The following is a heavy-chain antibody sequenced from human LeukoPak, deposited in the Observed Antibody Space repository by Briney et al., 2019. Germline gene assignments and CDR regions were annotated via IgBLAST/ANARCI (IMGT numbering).Heavy chain of an antibody. CDR3: ARLARYSYVGVYYFDY. CDR1: GFTFSSNG. Sequence: GGSLRLSCAASGFTFSSNGMHWVRQAPGKGLEWVTFIRYDGSSNYYADSVKGRFTISRDNSQSTLFLQMNSLRAEDTAVYYCARLARYSYVGVYYFDYWGQGTLVTVSS. D-gene: IGHD5-18*01. CDR2: IRYDGSSN. J-gene: IGHJ4*02. V-gene: IGHV3-30*02.